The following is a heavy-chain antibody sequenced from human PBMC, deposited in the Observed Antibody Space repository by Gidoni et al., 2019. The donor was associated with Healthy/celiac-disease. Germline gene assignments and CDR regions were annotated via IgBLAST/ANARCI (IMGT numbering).Heavy chain of an antibody. CDR2: IYYSGST. V-gene: IGHV4-59*01. CDR1: GGSISSYY. Sequence: QVQLQESVPVLVTPSETLSLTCTVTGGSISSYYWSWIRQPPGKGLEWFGYIYYSGSTNYNTSLKSRVTISVDTSKNQFSLKLSSVTAADTAVYYCASSGRKTPFDYWGQGTLVTVSS. J-gene: IGHJ4*02. CDR3: ASSGRKTPFDY. D-gene: IGHD5-12*01.